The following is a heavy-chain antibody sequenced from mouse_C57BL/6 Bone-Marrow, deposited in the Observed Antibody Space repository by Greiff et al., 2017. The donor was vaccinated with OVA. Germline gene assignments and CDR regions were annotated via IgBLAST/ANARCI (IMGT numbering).Heavy chain of an antibody. Sequence: DVHLVESGGGLVKPGGSLKLSCAASGFTFSDYGMHWVRQAPEKGLEWVAYISSGSSTIYYADTVKGRFTISRDNAKNTMFLQMTSLRSEDTAMYYCASDGCYTENAMDYWGQGTSVTVSS. CDR3: ASDGCYTENAMDY. CDR2: ISSGSSTI. D-gene: IGHD2-3*01. V-gene: IGHV5-17*01. CDR1: GFTFSDYG. J-gene: IGHJ4*01.